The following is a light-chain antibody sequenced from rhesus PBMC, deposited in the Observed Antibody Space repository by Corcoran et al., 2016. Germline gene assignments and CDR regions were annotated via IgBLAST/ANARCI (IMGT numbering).Light chain of an antibody. CDR2: EVS. V-gene: IGLV2-32*02. J-gene: IGLJ1*01. CDR1: SSDIGGYNH. Sequence: QAALTQPRSVSGSPGQSVTISCTGTSSDIGGYNHVSWYQQHPGTAPKLMIYEVSKRPSGVSDRFSGSKSGNTASLTISGLQAEDEADYYCSSYAGSNTYIFGAGTRLTVL. CDR3: SSYAGSNTYI.